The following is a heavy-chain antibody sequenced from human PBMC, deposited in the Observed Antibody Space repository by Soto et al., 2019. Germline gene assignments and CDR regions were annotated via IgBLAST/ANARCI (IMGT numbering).Heavy chain of an antibody. CDR1: GFTFTKYS. CDR2: ISYSGETK. CDR3: VRGVVVVVGSTAENFEH. Sequence: HPGGSLRLSCVTSGFTFTKYSMNWVRQAPGKGLEWVSYISYSGETKYYADSLKGRYAISRDDAKNSVYLQMNSLRDEDTAFYYCVRGVVVVVGSTAENFEHWGQGPLVTVSS. J-gene: IGHJ4*02. V-gene: IGHV3-48*02. D-gene: IGHD2-15*01.